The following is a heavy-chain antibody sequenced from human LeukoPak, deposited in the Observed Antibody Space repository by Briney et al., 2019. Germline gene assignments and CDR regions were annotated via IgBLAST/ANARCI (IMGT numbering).Heavy chain of an antibody. V-gene: IGHV3-30-3*01. D-gene: IGHD3-3*01. CDR3: ARAKGERFLEWLSVDY. CDR1: GFTFSSYA. CDR2: MSYDGSNK. J-gene: IGHJ4*02. Sequence: GSLRLSCAASGFTFSSYAMHWVRQAPGKGLGWVAVMSYDGSNKYYADSVKGRFTISRDNSKNTLYLQMNSLRAEDTAVYYCARAKGERFLEWLSVDYWGQGTLVTVSS.